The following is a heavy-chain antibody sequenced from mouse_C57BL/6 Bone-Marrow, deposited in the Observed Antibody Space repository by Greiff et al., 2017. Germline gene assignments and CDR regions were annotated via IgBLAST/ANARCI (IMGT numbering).Heavy chain of an antibody. D-gene: IGHD1-1*01. J-gene: IGHJ1*03. Sequence: VQLQQSGAELARPGASVKLSCKASGYTFTSYGISWVKQRTGQGLEWIGEIYPRSGNTYYNEKFKGKATLTADKSSSTADMELSSLTSEDSAVYFCVYYYGSSSYWYFDVWGTGTTVTVSS. CDR2: IYPRSGNT. CDR1: GYTFTSYG. V-gene: IGHV1-81*01. CDR3: VYYYGSSSYWYFDV.